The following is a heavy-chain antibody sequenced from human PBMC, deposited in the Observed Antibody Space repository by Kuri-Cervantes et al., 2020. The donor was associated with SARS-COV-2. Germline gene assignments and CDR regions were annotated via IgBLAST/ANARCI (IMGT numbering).Heavy chain of an antibody. CDR2: IYHSGSA. D-gene: IGHD3-10*01. V-gene: IGHV4-30-2*01. CDR3: ARYRAFGAWADAFDI. CDR1: GGSISSGGYY. Sequence: LRLSCTVSGGSISSGGYYWSWIRQPPGKGLEWIGYIYHSGSAYYNPSLKSRVTISVDTSKNQFSLKLSSVTAADTAVYYCARYRAFGAWADAFDIWSQGTMVTVSS. J-gene: IGHJ3*02.